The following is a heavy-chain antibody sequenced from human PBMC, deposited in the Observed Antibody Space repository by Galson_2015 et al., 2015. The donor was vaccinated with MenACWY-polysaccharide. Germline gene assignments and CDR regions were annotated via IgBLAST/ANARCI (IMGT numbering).Heavy chain of an antibody. CDR2: IIPIFGTA. J-gene: IGHJ5*02. CDR1: GGTFSSYA. CDR3: ARGDAYSSAPGLLWFDP. D-gene: IGHD6-25*01. Sequence: SCKASGGTFSSYAISWVRQAPGQGLEWMGGIIPIFGTANYAQKFQGRVTITADESTSTAYMELSSLRSEDTAVYYCARGDAYSSAPGLLWFDPWGQGTLVTVSS. V-gene: IGHV1-69*01.